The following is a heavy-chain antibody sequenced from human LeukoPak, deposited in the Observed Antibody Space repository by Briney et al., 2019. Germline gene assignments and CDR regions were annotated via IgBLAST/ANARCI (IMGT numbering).Heavy chain of an antibody. D-gene: IGHD6-13*01. J-gene: IGHJ4*02. CDR1: GYSISSGYY. Sequence: PSETLSLTCGVSGYSISSGYYWGWIRQPPGKGLEWIGNIYHSGSTYYNPSLKSRVTISVDTSKNQFSLKLSSVTAADTAVYYCTRLRIAAADYFVYWSQETLVTGSS. CDR3: TRLRIAAADYFVY. V-gene: IGHV4-38-2*01. CDR2: IYHSGST.